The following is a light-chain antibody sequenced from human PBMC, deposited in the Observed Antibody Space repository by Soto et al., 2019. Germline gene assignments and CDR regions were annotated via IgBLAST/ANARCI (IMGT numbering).Light chain of an antibody. CDR3: QQLRGCPRT. CDR1: QDIKTY. Sequence: DIQLTQSPSFLSASVGDRVTITCRANQDIKTYLAWYQQKPGTVPKLLIDAASTLQSGVPSRFSGSGYGTEFSLTVSSLQPEDFATDYCQQLRGCPRTFGQGTKV. V-gene: IGKV1-9*01. J-gene: IGKJ1*01. CDR2: AAS.